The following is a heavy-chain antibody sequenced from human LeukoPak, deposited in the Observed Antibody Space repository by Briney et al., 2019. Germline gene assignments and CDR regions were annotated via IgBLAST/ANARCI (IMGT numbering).Heavy chain of an antibody. CDR1: GYTFTSCD. D-gene: IGHD6-19*01. CDR3: TRGSSGRRDN. J-gene: IGHJ4*02. CDR2: MNPNSGNT. Sequence: ASVKVSCKASGYTFTSCDINWVRQATGQGLEWMGWMNPNSGNTGYGQSFQGRITMTRDISIGTAYMELSNLTAEDTAIYYCTRGSSGRRDNWGQGTLVTVSA. V-gene: IGHV1-8*01.